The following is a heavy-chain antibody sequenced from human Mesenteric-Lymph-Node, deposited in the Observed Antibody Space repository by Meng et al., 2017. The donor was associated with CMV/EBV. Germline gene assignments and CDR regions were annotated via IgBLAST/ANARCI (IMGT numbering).Heavy chain of an antibody. CDR2: IYYSGST. J-gene: IGHJ4*02. D-gene: IGHD3-10*01. Sequence: SETLSLTCTVSGGSISSGDYYWSWIRQPPGKGLEWIGYIYYSGSTYYNPSLKSRVTISVDTSKNQFSLKLSSVTAADTAVYYCAKTMVRGVILGIDYWGQGTLVTVSS. CDR3: AKTMVRGVILGIDY. V-gene: IGHV4-30-4*08. CDR1: GGSISSGDYY.